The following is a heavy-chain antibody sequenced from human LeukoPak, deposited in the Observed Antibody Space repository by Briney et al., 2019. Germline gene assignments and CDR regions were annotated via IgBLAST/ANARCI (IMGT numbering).Heavy chain of an antibody. CDR2: ISGSGDNT. V-gene: IGHV3-23*01. CDR1: GFTFSSYA. Sequence: GGSLRLSCAASGFTFSSYAMSWVRQVPGKGLEWVSVISGSGDNTYYADSVKGRFTISRDNSKNTLYLQMNSLRAEDTAVYYCAKDGVLLWFGELSTNNFDYWGQGTLVTVSS. J-gene: IGHJ4*02. CDR3: AKDGVLLWFGELSTNNFDY. D-gene: IGHD3-10*01.